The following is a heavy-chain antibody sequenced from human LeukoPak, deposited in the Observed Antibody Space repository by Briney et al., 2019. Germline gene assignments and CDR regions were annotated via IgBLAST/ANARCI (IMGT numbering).Heavy chain of an antibody. Sequence: GGSLRLSCAASGFTFSSYSMNWVRQAPGEGLEWVSYIISSSSTIYYADSVKGRFTISRDNAKNSLYLQMNSLRAEDTAVYYCAREPPYYDILTGPDYWGQGTLVTVSS. J-gene: IGHJ4*02. V-gene: IGHV3-48*01. CDR1: GFTFSSYS. D-gene: IGHD3-9*01. CDR3: AREPPYYDILTGPDY. CDR2: IISSSSTI.